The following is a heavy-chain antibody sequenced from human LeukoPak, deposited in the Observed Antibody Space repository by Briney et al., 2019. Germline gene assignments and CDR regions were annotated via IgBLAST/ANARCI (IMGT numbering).Heavy chain of an antibody. V-gene: IGHV3-30-3*01. CDR3: AREGIFSSSVAFDI. CDR1: GFTFSSYA. D-gene: IGHD2/OR15-2a*01. J-gene: IGHJ3*02. CDR2: ISYDGSNK. Sequence: PGGSLRLSCAASGFTFSSYAMHWVRQAPGKGLEGVAVISYDGSNKYYADSVKGRFTISRDNSKNTLYLQMNSLRAEDTAVYYCAREGIFSSSVAFDIWGQGTMVTVSS.